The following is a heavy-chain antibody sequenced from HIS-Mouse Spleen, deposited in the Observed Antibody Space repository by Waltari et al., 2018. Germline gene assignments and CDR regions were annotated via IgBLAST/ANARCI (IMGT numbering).Heavy chain of an antibody. V-gene: IGHV4-4*07. D-gene: IGHD3-3*01. CDR3: ARDFHDFWSGYYGGDKKHDAFDI. Sequence: QVQLQESGPGLVKPSETLSLTCTVSGGSISSYYWSWIRQPAGKGLEGVGRIYTSGSTNSNPTRKSRVTMAVDTSKNQFSLKLSSVTAADTAVYYCARDFHDFWSGYYGGDKKHDAFDIWGQGTMVTVSS. CDR1: GGSISSYY. CDR2: IYTSGST. J-gene: IGHJ3*02.